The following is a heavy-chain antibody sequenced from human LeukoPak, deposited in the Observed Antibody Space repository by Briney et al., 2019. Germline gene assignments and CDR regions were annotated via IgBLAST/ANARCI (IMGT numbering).Heavy chain of an antibody. CDR2: IKLNSGAT. Sequence: ASVKVSCKTSGYTFTDYAMHWVRQAPGQGLEWMGWIKLNSGATMYAQKFQGRVTMTRITSISTAYMEVSRLRSDDTAVYYCARDLSTTSNWEFDYWGQGTLVTVSS. D-gene: IGHD1-14*01. CDR3: ARDLSTTSNWEFDY. V-gene: IGHV1-2*02. J-gene: IGHJ4*02. CDR1: GYTFTDYA.